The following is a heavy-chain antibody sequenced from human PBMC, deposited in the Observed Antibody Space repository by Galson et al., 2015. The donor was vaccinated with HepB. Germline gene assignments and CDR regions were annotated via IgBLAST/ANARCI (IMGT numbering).Heavy chain of an antibody. J-gene: IGHJ6*03. CDR2: IWYDAINE. CDR3: VRYDSRDNHYYYMDV. Sequence: SLRLSCAASGFSISAYGMHWVRQAPGKGLEWVAVIWYDAINEYYADSVKGRFTISRDNSKNTVSLQMNSLRVEDTAVYYCVRYDSRDNHYYYMDVWGKGTTVTVSS. CDR1: GFSISAYG. D-gene: IGHD3-22*01. V-gene: IGHV3-33*01.